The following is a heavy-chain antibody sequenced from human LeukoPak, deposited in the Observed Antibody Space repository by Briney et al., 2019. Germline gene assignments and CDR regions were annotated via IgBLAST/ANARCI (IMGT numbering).Heavy chain of an antibody. Sequence: GGSLRLSCAASGFTFSSYSMNWVRQAPGKGLEWVSSISSSSNYIYYPDSVKGRFTISRDNAKNSLYLQMNSLRAEDTAVYYCARRAFGELFKMLDYWGQGTLVTVSS. CDR3: ARRAFGELFKMLDY. V-gene: IGHV3-21*01. CDR2: ISSSSNYI. D-gene: IGHD3-10*01. CDR1: GFTFSSYS. J-gene: IGHJ4*02.